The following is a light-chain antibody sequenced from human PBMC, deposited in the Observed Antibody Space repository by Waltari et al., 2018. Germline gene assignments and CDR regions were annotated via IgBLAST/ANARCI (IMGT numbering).Light chain of an antibody. Sequence: EIVLTQSPGTLSLSPGERATLSCRASQSVSSNYFAWYQQTPGQAPRLLIYGASSRATGFPDRFSGSGSGTDFTLTISRLEPEDFAVYYCQQYGSSPFTFGPGTNVDIK. V-gene: IGKV3-20*01. CDR2: GAS. CDR1: QSVSSNY. CDR3: QQYGSSPFT. J-gene: IGKJ3*01.